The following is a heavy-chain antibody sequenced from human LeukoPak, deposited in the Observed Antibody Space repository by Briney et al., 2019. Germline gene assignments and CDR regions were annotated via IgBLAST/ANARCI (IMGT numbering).Heavy chain of an antibody. V-gene: IGHV3-11*04. D-gene: IGHD6-13*01. CDR1: GFTFSDYY. CDR3: ARSRIAAASPVGY. J-gene: IGHJ4*02. CDR2: ISSSGSTI. Sequence: PGGSLRLSCAASGFTFSDYYMSWVRQAPGKGLEWVSYISSSGSTIYYADSVKGRFTISRDNAKNSLYLQMNSLRAEDTAVYYCARSRIAAASPVGYWGQGTLVTVSS.